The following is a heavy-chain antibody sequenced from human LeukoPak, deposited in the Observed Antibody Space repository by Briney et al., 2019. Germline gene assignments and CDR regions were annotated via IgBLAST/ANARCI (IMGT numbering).Heavy chain of an antibody. J-gene: IGHJ5*02. CDR2: IRNDGKSK. D-gene: IGHD2-2*01. CDR1: GFTFSTYA. V-gene: IGHV3-30*02. CDR3: AKDFDGSSYGILDT. Sequence: GGSLRLSCAASGFTFSTYAMSWVRQAPGKGLEWVAFIRNDGKSKYYGDSVKGRITISRDNSQNTLSLQVNSLRAEDTAVYYCAKDFDGSSYGILDTWGQGTLVTVSS.